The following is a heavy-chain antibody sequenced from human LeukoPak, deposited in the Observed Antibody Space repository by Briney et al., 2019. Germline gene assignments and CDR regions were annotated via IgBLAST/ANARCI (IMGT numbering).Heavy chain of an antibody. V-gene: IGHV3-21*01. D-gene: IGHD1-26*01. Sequence: GGSLRLSCAASGFTFSSYSMNWVRQAPGKGLEWVSSISSSSSYIYYADSVKGRFTISRDNAKNSLYLQMNSLSAEDTAVYYCAKPHQEWDYYFDYWGQGTLVTVSS. CDR1: GFTFSSYS. CDR3: AKPHQEWDYYFDY. J-gene: IGHJ4*02. CDR2: ISSSSSYI.